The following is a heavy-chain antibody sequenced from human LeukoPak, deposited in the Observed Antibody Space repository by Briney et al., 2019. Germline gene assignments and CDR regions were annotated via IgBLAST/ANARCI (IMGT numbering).Heavy chain of an antibody. CDR2: IYYSGST. Sequence: SETLSLTCTVSGGSISSYYWSWIRQPPGKGPEWIGYIYYSGSTNYNPSLKSRVTISVDTSKNQFSLKLSSVTAADTAVYYCARDATYYYGSGSYSTFDYWGQGTLVTVSS. CDR1: GGSISSYY. V-gene: IGHV4-59*01. D-gene: IGHD3-10*01. J-gene: IGHJ4*02. CDR3: ARDATYYYGSGSYSTFDY.